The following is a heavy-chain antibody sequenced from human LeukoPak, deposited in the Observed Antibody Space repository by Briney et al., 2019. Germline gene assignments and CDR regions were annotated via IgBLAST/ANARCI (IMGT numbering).Heavy chain of an antibody. D-gene: IGHD3-9*01. J-gene: IGHJ4*02. CDR2: ISPYNGNT. CDR1: RYTFTSYG. V-gene: IGHV1-18*01. CDR3: ARVGDILTGYYMAQKLDY. Sequence: ASVKLSCKASRYTFTSYGISWLRQSPGQGLEWMGWISPYNGNTNYAQKLQGRVTMTPDTSTSTAYMELRSLRSDDTAVYYCARVGDILTGYYMAQKLDYWGQGTLVTVSS.